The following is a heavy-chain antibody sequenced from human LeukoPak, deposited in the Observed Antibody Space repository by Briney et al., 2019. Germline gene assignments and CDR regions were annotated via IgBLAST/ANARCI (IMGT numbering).Heavy chain of an antibody. CDR3: ARSRGTTLVTRLDY. CDR2: INTSGST. D-gene: IGHD5-18*01. CDR1: GGSIGNDY. J-gene: IGHJ4*02. Sequence: SETLSLTCTVSGGSIGNDYWSWIRQPAGKGLEWIGRINTSGSTDYNPSLKSRVTMSVDTSKNQFSLNLRSLTAADTAVYYCARSRGTTLVTRLDYWGQGTLDTVSS. V-gene: IGHV4-4*07.